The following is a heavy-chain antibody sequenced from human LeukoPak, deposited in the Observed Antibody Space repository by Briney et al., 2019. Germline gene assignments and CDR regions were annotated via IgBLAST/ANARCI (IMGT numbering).Heavy chain of an antibody. CDR3: ARVGRSLPFGEFKNWFDP. V-gene: IGHV1-18*01. Sequence: ASVKVSCKASGYTFTSYGISWVRQAPGQGLEWMGRISAYNGNTNYAQKLQGRVTMTTDTSTSTAYMELRSLRSDDTAVYYCARVGRSLPFGEFKNWFDPWGQGTLVTVSS. CDR1: GYTFTSYG. J-gene: IGHJ5*02. CDR2: ISAYNGNT. D-gene: IGHD3-10*01.